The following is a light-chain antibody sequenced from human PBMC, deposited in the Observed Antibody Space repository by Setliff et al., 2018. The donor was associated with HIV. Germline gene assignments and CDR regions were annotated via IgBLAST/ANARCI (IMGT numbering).Light chain of an antibody. V-gene: IGLV1-40*01. J-gene: IGLJ1*01. CDR1: SSNIGAGFD. CDR2: TNS. CDR3: ASWDDSLKEYV. Sequence: QSALTQPPSVSGAPGQRVTISYTGSSSNIGAGFDVHWYQQFPGTAPKLLIYTNSHRPSGVPDRFSGSKSGTSASLAISGLRSEDETDYYCASWDDSLKEYVFGTGTRSPS.